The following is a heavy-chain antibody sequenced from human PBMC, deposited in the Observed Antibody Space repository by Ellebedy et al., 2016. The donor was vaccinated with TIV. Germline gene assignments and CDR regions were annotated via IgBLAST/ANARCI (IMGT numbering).Heavy chain of an antibody. D-gene: IGHD4-17*01. V-gene: IGHV3-23*01. CDR2: VNGDGRHT. Sequence: PGGSLRLSCVASGFTYSSYAMSWVRQAPGRGLEWISGVNGDGRHTFYADSVRGRFTISRDNSKNTVYLQMSGLRADDTAVYYCAKSLGKGDYSSVSWGQGILVTVSS. CDR3: AKSLGKGDYSSVS. CDR1: GFTYSSYA. J-gene: IGHJ5*02.